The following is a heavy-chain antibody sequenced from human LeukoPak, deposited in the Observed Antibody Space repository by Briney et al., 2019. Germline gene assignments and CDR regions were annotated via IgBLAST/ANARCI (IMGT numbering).Heavy chain of an antibody. J-gene: IGHJ4*02. CDR3: ARIDGGHHLSPFDY. V-gene: IGHV4-39*01. CDR1: GGSFSRSSYY. CDR2: FYYSGST. D-gene: IGHD4-23*01. Sequence: SETLSLTCTVSGGSFSRSSYYWGRIRQPPGKGLEWIGSFYYSGSTYYNPSLKSRVTISVDTSKNQFSLKLSSVTAADTAIYYCARIDGGHHLSPFDYWGQGTLVTVSS.